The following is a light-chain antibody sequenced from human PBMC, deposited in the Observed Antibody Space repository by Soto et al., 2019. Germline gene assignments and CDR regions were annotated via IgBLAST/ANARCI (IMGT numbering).Light chain of an antibody. Sequence: IQMTQSPSSLSASVGDRVTITGQASQDIAKNLNWYQQKPGKAPKLLIYDASSLQTGVPSRFSGSGSATHFTFTISSLQSEDIATYYCQQYDNLLPITFGQGTRLEMK. J-gene: IGKJ5*01. CDR1: QDIAKN. V-gene: IGKV1-33*01. CDR2: DAS. CDR3: QQYDNLLPIT.